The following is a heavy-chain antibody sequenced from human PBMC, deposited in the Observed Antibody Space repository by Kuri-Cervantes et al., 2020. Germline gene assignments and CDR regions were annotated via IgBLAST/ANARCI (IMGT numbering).Heavy chain of an antibody. Sequence: GGSLRLSCAASGFTFSSYAMSWVRQAPGKGLEWVSAISGSGGSTYYADSVKGRFTISRDNSKNTLYLQMNSLKTEDTAVYYCITTSGGWWMTTVTAGGVWYFDLWGRGTLVTVSS. CDR2: ISGSGGST. CDR1: GFTFSSYA. V-gene: IGHV3-23*01. J-gene: IGHJ2*01. CDR3: ITTSGGWWMTTVTAGGVWYFDL. D-gene: IGHD4-17*01.